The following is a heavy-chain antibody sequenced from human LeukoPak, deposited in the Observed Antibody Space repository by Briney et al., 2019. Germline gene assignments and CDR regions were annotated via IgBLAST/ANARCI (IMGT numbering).Heavy chain of an antibody. J-gene: IGHJ4*02. CDR3: ASSNPYDSSGYYSVGMAY. CDR2: INWKGDNT. V-gene: IGHV3-20*04. Sequence: GSLRLSCTDSESTFADYGMSWVRQAPGKGLEWVSGINWKGDNTGYGDSVKGRFTISRDNAKNTLYLQMNSLRAEDTAVYYCASSNPYDSSGYYSVGMAYWGQGTLVTVSS. CDR1: ESTFADYG. D-gene: IGHD3-22*01.